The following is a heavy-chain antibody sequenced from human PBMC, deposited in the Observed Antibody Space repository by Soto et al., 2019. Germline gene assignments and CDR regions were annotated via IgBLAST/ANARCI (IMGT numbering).Heavy chain of an antibody. D-gene: IGHD6-19*01. CDR2: ISGGGRPI. Sequence: GGSLRLSCAASGFTFSSYAMSWVRQAPGRGLEWISYISGGGRPISYADSVKGRFTISRDNAKNSLYLQMDSLTDEDTAVYYCARDLGWAFDSWGQGTLVTVSS. CDR3: ARDLGWAFDS. V-gene: IGHV3-48*02. CDR1: GFTFSSYA. J-gene: IGHJ4*02.